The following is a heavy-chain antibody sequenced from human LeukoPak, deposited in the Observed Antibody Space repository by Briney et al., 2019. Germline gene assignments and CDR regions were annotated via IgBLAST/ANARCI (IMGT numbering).Heavy chain of an antibody. J-gene: IGHJ6*02. CDR3: ARDRGRTSCYGMDV. V-gene: IGHV3-53*05. Sequence: GGSLRLSCAASGFTVSSNYMSWVRQAPGKGLEWVSVIYSGGSTYYADSVKGRFTISRDNSKNTLDLQMNSLRVEDTAVYYCARDRGRTSCYGMDVWGQGTTVTVSS. CDR1: GFTVSSNY. CDR2: IYSGGST. D-gene: IGHD2-2*01.